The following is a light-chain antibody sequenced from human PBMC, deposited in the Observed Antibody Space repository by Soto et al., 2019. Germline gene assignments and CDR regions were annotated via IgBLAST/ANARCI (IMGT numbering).Light chain of an antibody. V-gene: IGKV3-15*01. CDR1: QRISND. Sequence: EVLMTQPPATLSVSPGERVILSCRASQRISNDLAWYQQKAGQAPRLLIYDASTRATGIPARFSGSGSGTEFTLTISSLQSEDFAVYFCQQYNNWPPWTFGQGTKVDIK. CDR3: QQYNNWPPWT. CDR2: DAS. J-gene: IGKJ1*01.